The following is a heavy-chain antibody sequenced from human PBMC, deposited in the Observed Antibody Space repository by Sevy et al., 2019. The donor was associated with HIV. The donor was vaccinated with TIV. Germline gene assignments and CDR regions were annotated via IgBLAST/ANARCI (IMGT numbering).Heavy chain of an antibody. CDR1: GFTFSDHY. D-gene: IGHD6-13*01. V-gene: IGHV3-72*01. CDR2: TRNKADGYTT. J-gene: IGHJ4*02. CDR3: ATHAGIAAAGRVFDY. Sequence: GGSLRLSCVASGFTFSDHYMEWVRQAPGKGLEWVGRTRNKADGYTTEYAAFVKGRFTIPRDESKNSLYGQMNSLKAEDTAVYYCATHAGIAAAGRVFDYWGQGTLVTVSS.